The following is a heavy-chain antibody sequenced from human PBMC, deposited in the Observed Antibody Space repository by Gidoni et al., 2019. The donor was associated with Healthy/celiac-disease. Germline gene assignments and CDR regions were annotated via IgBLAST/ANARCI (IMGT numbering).Heavy chain of an antibody. J-gene: IGHJ3*02. CDR3: AKDGLVVVTERVDI. CDR1: GFPFSSYA. V-gene: IGHV3-23*01. Sequence: EVQLLDSGGGLVQPGGSLRLSCAASGFPFSSYAMSWVRQAPGKGLEWVSAISGSGGSTYYADSVKGRFTSSRDNSKNTLYLQMNSLRAEDTAVYYCAKDGLVVVTERVDIWGQGTMVTVSS. CDR2: ISGSGGST. D-gene: IGHD2-21*02.